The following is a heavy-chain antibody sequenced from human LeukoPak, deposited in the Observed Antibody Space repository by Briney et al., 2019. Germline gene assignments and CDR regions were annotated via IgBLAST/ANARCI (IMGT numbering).Heavy chain of an antibody. CDR2: IRYDGSNK. CDR3: AKDQRPYYSFDY. CDR1: GLTFSSYG. D-gene: IGHD3-10*01. Sequence: PGGSLRLSCAASGLTFSSYGMHWVRQAPGKGLEWVAFIRYDGSNKYYADSVKGRFTISRDNSKNTLYLQMNSMRAEDTAVYYCAKDQRPYYSFDYWGQESLVTVSS. V-gene: IGHV3-30*02. J-gene: IGHJ4*02.